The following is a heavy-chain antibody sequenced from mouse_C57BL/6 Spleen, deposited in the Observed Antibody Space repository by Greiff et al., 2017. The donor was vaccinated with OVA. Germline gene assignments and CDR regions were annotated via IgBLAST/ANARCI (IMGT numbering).Heavy chain of an antibody. J-gene: IGHJ2*01. CDR1: GFTFSDYG. V-gene: IGHV5-17*01. Sequence: EVMLVESGGGLVKPGGSLKLSCAASGFTFSDYGMHWVRQAPEKGLAWVAYISSGSSAIYYADTVKGRFTISRDNAKNTLFLQMTSLRSEDTAMYYCARPTITTVVAFDYWGQGTTLTVSS. CDR2: ISSGSSAI. D-gene: IGHD1-1*01. CDR3: ARPTITTVVAFDY.